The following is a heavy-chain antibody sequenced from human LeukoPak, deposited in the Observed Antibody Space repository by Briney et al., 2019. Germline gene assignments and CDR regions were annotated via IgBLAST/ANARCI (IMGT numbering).Heavy chain of an antibody. CDR3: ARRYAGLHLDY. CDR1: GGSISSGGYS. V-gene: IGHV4-30-2*01. D-gene: IGHD5-24*01. Sequence: KSSETLSLTCAVSGGSISSGGYSWTWIRQPPGKGLEWIGYIYHSGSTYSNPSLKSRVIISVDRSKNQFSLKLSSVTAADTAVYYCARRYAGLHLDYWGQGTLVTVSS. J-gene: IGHJ4*02. CDR2: IYHSGST.